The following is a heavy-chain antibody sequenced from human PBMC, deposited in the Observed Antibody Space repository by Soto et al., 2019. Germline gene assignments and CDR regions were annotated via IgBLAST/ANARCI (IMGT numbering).Heavy chain of an antibody. CDR3: ALITNDYGDEYFDY. V-gene: IGHV3-23*01. CDR1: GFTFSSYA. J-gene: IGHJ4*02. CDR2: ISGSGGST. Sequence: GGSLRLSCAASGFTFSSYAMSWVRQAPGKGLEWVSAISGSGGSTYYADSVKGRFTISRDNSKNTLYLQMNSLRAEDTAVYYCALITNDYGDEYFDYWGQGTLVTVSS. D-gene: IGHD4-17*01.